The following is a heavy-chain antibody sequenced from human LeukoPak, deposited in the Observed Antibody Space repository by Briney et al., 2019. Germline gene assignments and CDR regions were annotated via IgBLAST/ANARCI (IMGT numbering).Heavy chain of an antibody. CDR3: ARGYCSGGSCSNGMDV. J-gene: IGHJ6*02. CDR1: GGTFSSYA. Sequence: ASVKVSCKASGGTFSSYAISWVRQAPGQGLEWMGRIIPILGIANYAQKFQGRVTITADKSTSTAYMELSSLRSEDTAVYYCARGYCSGGSCSNGMDVWGQGTTVTVSS. D-gene: IGHD2-15*01. V-gene: IGHV1-69*04. CDR2: IIPILGIA.